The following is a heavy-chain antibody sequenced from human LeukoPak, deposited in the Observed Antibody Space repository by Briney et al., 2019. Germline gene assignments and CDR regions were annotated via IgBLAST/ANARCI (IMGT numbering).Heavy chain of an antibody. CDR2: INHSGST. CDR3: ARRPTYDSSGYSGYYFDY. J-gene: IGHJ4*02. Sequence: PSETLCLTCAVYGGSFSGYYWSWIRQPPGKGLEWIGEINHSGSTNYNPSLKSRVTISVDTSKNQFSLKLSSVTAADTAVYYCARRPTYDSSGYSGYYFDYWGQGTLVTVSS. V-gene: IGHV4-34*01. CDR1: GGSFSGYY. D-gene: IGHD3-22*01.